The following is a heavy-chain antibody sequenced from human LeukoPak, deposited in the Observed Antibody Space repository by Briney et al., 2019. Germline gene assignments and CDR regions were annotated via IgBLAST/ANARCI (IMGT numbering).Heavy chain of an antibody. CDR3: ARQAAGSDY. J-gene: IGHJ4*02. CDR1: GFTLSDYH. D-gene: IGHD3-10*01. V-gene: IGHV3-11*01. CDR2: ISSSGSTI. Sequence: GGSLRLSCAASGFTLSDYHMSWIRQAPEKGLEWVSYISSSGSTIHYADSVKSRGTISRDNAKNSLYPQMYSLRAEDTAVYYCARQAAGSDYWGQGTLVTVSS.